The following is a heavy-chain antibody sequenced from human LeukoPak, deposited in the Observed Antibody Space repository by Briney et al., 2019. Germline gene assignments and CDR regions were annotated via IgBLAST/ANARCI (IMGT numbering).Heavy chain of an antibody. CDR2: INPGSGDT. D-gene: IGHD5-24*01. CDR1: GYTFSNYA. CDR3: ARDVYRDGHVFDI. J-gene: IGHJ3*02. V-gene: IGHV1-3*03. Sequence: ASVKVSCKTSGYTFSNYAIHWVRQAPGQRLEWMGWINPGSGDTKSSRELQGRVTITRDTSASTVYMELSSLRSDDMALYFCARDVYRDGHVFDIWGQGTMVTVSS.